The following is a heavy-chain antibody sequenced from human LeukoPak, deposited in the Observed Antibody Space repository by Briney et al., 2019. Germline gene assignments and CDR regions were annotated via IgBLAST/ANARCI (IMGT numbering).Heavy chain of an antibody. CDR1: GGSISSSY. J-gene: IGHJ4*02. D-gene: IGHD3-10*01. CDR3: ATTYYYGSGTYSLVY. V-gene: IGHV4-59*01. CDR2: ISYSGST. Sequence: PSPTLSLTCTVSGGSISSSYWSWIRQPPGKGLQWIGYISYSGSTNYNPSLKTRVTISLDTSQNQFSLKLSSVTAADTAVYYCATTYYYGSGTYSLVYGGEETLVTVSS.